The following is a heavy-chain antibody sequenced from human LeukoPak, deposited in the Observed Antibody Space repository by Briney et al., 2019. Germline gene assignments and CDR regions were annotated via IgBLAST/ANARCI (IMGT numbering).Heavy chain of an antibody. J-gene: IGHJ6*03. CDR1: GYTFTSYG. V-gene: IGHV1-18*01. D-gene: IGHD5-12*01. CDR2: ISAYNGNT. CDR3: ARIPGRLRADYYYYYHMDV. Sequence: ASVKVSCKASGYTFTSYGISWVRQAPGQGLEWMGWISAYNGNTNYAQKLQGRVTMTTDTSTSTAYMELRSLRSDDTAVYYCARIPGRLRADYYYYYHMDVWGKGTTVTVSS.